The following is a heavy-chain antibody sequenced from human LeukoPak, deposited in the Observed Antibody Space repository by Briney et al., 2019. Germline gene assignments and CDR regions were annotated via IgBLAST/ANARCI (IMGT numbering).Heavy chain of an antibody. Sequence: GGSLRLSCAASGFTFSSYSMNWVRQAPGKGLEWVSVIYSGGSTYYADSVKGRFTISRDNAKNSLYLQMNSLRAEDTAVYYCARDRSPGNFDYWGQGTLVTVSS. CDR3: ARDRSPGNFDY. D-gene: IGHD3-10*01. CDR1: GFTFSSYS. CDR2: IYSGGST. V-gene: IGHV3-21*01. J-gene: IGHJ4*02.